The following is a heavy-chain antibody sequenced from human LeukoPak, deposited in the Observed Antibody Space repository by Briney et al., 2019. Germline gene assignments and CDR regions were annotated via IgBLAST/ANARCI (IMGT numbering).Heavy chain of an antibody. D-gene: IGHD2-2*01. CDR3: AKGGGLLGGIVVVPAAKGDAFDI. J-gene: IGHJ3*02. CDR2: ISRSSDSR. CDR1: GFTFDNFA. V-gene: IGHV3-9*01. Sequence: GGSLRLSCATSGFTFDNFAMHWVRQAPGKGLEWVSGISRSSDSRAYVDSVKGRFTISRDNAKSSLSLQMNSLRPEDTAVYYCAKGGGLLGGIVVVPAAKGDAFDIWGQGTMVTVSS.